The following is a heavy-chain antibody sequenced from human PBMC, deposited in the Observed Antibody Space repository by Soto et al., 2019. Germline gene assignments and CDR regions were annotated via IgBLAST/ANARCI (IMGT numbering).Heavy chain of an antibody. CDR1: GFTFSSYA. V-gene: IGHV3-30-3*01. CDR3: ARGRGYGGNSAPGTGGMEDY. J-gene: IGHJ4*02. Sequence: GGSLRLSCSASGFTFSSYAMHWVRQAPGKGLEWVAVISYDGSNKYYADSVKGRFTISRDNSKNTLYLQMNSLRAEDTAVYYCARGRGYGGNSAPGTGGMEDYWGQGTLVTVSS. D-gene: IGHD4-17*01. CDR2: ISYDGSNK.